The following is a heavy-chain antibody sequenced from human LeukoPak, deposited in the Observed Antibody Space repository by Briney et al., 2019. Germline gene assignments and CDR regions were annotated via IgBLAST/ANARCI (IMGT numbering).Heavy chain of an antibody. Sequence: SETLSLTCAVYGGSFSGYYWSWIRQPPGKGLEWIGEINHSGSTNYNPSLKSRVTISVDTSKNQFSLKLSSVTAADTAVYYCARGRDYYDSSGYILDWGQGTLVTVSS. CDR2: INHSGST. D-gene: IGHD3-22*01. CDR1: GGSFSGYY. CDR3: ARGRDYYDSSGYILD. J-gene: IGHJ4*02. V-gene: IGHV4-34*01.